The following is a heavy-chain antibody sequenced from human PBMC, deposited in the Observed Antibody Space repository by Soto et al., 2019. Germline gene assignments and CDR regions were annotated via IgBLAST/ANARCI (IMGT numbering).Heavy chain of an antibody. CDR2: IYPGDSDT. CDR3: ARRRGGYCTGGTCYFDY. V-gene: IGHV5-51*01. D-gene: IGHD2-8*02. Sequence: GESLKISCRGSEYSFTTYWIAWVRQMPGKGLEWMGIIYPGDSDTRYSPSFQGQVTISADKSISTAYLQWSSLRASNTAMYYCARRRGGYCTGGTCYFDYWGQGTLVTVSS. J-gene: IGHJ4*03. CDR1: EYSFTTYW.